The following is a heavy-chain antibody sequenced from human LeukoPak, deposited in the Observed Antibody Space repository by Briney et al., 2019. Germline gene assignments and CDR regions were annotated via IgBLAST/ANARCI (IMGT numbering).Heavy chain of an antibody. V-gene: IGHV3-48*03. CDR2: ISSSGSTI. CDR3: ARALPSSWYYFDY. Sequence: GGSLRLSCAASGFGFSSCEMNWVRQAPGKGLEWVSYISSSGSTIHYADSVKGRFTISRDNAKNSLYLQMNSLRAEDTAVYYCARALPSSWYYFDYWGQGTLVTVSP. J-gene: IGHJ4*02. D-gene: IGHD6-13*01. CDR1: GFGFSSCE.